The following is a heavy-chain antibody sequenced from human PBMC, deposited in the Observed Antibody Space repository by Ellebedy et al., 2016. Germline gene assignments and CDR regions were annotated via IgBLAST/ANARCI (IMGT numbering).Heavy chain of an antibody. CDR2: IYSTGTT. CDR3: ARIGGVSFGERPIDY. CDR1: GGSISRYY. Sequence: SETLSLTCIVSGGSISRYYWSWIRQPQGRGLEWIGNIYSTGTTNYNPSLQSRVTISLDTSKNQVSLRLTSVTAADTAVYYCARIGGVSFGERPIDYWGQGTLVTVSS. V-gene: IGHV4-59*01. D-gene: IGHD3-10*01. J-gene: IGHJ4*02.